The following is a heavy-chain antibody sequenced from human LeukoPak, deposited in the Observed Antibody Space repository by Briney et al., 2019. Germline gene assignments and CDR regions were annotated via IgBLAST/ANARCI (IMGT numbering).Heavy chain of an antibody. D-gene: IGHD4-17*01. CDR1: GFTFSNYA. J-gene: IGHJ4*02. CDR2: ISYNGGST. Sequence: GGSLRLSCAASGFTFSNYAMHWVRQASGKGLEYVSAISYNGGSTYYANSVKGRFTISRGNSKNTLYLQMGSLRAEDMAVYYCARVSPNTVTTLQYFGYWGQGTLVTVSS. V-gene: IGHV3-64*01. CDR3: ARVSPNTVTTLQYFGY.